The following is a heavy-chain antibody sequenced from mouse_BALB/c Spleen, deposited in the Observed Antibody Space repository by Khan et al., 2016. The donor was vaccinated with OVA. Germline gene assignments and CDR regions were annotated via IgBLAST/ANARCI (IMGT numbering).Heavy chain of an antibody. Sequence: QVQLKQSGPGLVAPSQRLSITCTISGFSLENYGVHWVRQPPGKGLEWLVLMWGDGSTSYNSVLKYRLTVRTDNSRCQVFLKMNSLQTDDTSMYFCARQPYYHYNVMDYWGQGTSVTVSS. V-gene: IGHV2-6-1*01. CDR2: MWGDGST. D-gene: IGHD2-10*01. CDR1: GFSLENYG. J-gene: IGHJ4*01. CDR3: ARQPYYHYNVMDY.